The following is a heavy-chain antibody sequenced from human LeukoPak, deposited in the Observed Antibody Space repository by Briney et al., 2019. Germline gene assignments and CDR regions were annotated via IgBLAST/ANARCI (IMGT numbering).Heavy chain of an antibody. D-gene: IGHD2-15*01. J-gene: IGHJ3*02. CDR3: ARKTGICATPNSCHDAFDI. CDR1: GFTFSSYG. CDR2: VWYDGSNE. Sequence: PGGSLRLSCAASGFTFSSYGMHWLRQAPGKGLEWLTIVWYDGSNEYYVDSVRGRFTISRDNSKNTLYLQMNSLRAEDTAVYYCARKTGICATPNSCHDAFDIWGQGTMVTVSS. V-gene: IGHV3-33*01.